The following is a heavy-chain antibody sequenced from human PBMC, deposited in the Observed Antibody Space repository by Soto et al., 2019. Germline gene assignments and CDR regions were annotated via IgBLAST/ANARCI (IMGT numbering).Heavy chain of an antibody. CDR3: ARFYDFWTGFRRHIDF. Sequence: SETLSLTCTVSGDSIRSYLWSWLRQPPGKGLEWIGYIYSSGTTNYNPSLSSRVTISIDTSNNQFSMNLNSVTAADTAVYYCARFYDFWTGFRRHIDFWCQGTLVTVSS. D-gene: IGHD3-3*01. V-gene: IGHV4-59*01. J-gene: IGHJ4*02. CDR2: IYSSGTT. CDR1: GDSIRSYL.